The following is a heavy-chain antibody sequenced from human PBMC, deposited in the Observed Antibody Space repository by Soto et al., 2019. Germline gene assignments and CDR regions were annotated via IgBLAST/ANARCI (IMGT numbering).Heavy chain of an antibody. J-gene: IGHJ4*02. CDR2: FIPIFVTA. Sequence: QVQLVQSGAEVQKPGSSVKVSCRAARGSFSASGFSWVRQAPGQGLEWVGGFIPIFVTANYAPKFQDRVTMTADESTSTVYMALSSLKSEDTAMYYCARSGYSYGPNIDWGQGTLVTVSS. D-gene: IGHD5-18*01. V-gene: IGHV1-69*01. CDR3: ARSGYSYGPNID. CDR1: RGSFSASG.